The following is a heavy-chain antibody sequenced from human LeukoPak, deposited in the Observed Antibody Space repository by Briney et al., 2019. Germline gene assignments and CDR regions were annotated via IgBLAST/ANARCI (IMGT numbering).Heavy chain of an antibody. CDR2: MYPSGSS. CDR1: GGSISNYY. J-gene: IGHJ2*01. Sequence: SETLSLTCSVSGGSISNYYWTWIRQPPGKGLEWVGYMYPSGSSNYHPFLKSRVTISIDTSKNQFSLILGSVTASDTAIYYCARRAGSYLGYWYFDVWGRGTLVTVSS. CDR3: ARRAGSYLGYWYFDV. D-gene: IGHD1-26*01. V-gene: IGHV4-4*09.